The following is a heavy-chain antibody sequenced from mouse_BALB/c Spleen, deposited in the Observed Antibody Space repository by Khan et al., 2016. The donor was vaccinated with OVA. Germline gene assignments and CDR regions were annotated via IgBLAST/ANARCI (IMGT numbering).Heavy chain of an antibody. Sequence: EVQLVESGPGLVKPSQSLSLTCTVTGYSITSNYAWNWIRQFPGNKLEWMGYISYSGTTSYNPSLKSRISITRDTSKNQFFLQLTSVTTEDTATYYCARGNYYGYAMDYWGQGTSVTVPS. J-gene: IGHJ4*01. V-gene: IGHV3-2*02. CDR1: GYSITSNYA. CDR2: ISYSGTT. D-gene: IGHD1-1*01. CDR3: ARGNYYGYAMDY.